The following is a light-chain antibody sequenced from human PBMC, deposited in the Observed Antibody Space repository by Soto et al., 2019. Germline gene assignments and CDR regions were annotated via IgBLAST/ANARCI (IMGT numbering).Light chain of an antibody. CDR3: QQYGSLPRT. J-gene: IGKJ1*01. Sequence: EIVLTQSPGTLYLSPGERATLSCRANQSVSSSYLAWYQQKPGQAPRLLIYGASSRATGIPDRFSGSGSGTDFTLTISRLEPEDFAVYYCQQYGSLPRTFGQGTEVEIK. V-gene: IGKV3-20*01. CDR1: QSVSSSY. CDR2: GAS.